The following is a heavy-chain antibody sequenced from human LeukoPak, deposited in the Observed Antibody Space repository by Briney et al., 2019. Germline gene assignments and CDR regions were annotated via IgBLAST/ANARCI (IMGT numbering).Heavy chain of an antibody. V-gene: IGHV4-34*01. CDR1: GGSFSGYY. J-gene: IGHJ4*02. D-gene: IGHD2-2*02. CDR3: ARGRYKGSAAIASGLDY. CDR2: INHSGST. Sequence: SETLSLTCAVYGGSFSGYYWSWIRQPPGKGLEWIGEINHSGSTNYNPSLKSRVTISVDTSKNQFSLKLSSVTAADTAVYYCARGRYKGSAAIASGLDYWGQGTLVTVSS.